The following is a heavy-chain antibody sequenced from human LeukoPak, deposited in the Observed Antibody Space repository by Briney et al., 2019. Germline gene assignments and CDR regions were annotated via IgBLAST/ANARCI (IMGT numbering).Heavy chain of an antibody. Sequence: SETLSLTCTVSGGSISSSSYYWTGIRQPPGKGLEWIGEVTDRGNVNYNPSLRSRVTMSVDTAKSQFSVKLRSMTAADTSVFFCARARGSSSGWRHYYYSLDVWGQGTTVTVSS. CDR2: VTDRGNV. J-gene: IGHJ6*02. D-gene: IGHD6-19*01. CDR1: GGSISSSSYY. V-gene: IGHV4-39*07. CDR3: ARARGSSSGWRHYYYSLDV.